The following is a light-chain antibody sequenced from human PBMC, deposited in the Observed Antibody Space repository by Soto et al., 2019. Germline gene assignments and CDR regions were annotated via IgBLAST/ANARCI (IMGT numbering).Light chain of an antibody. V-gene: IGKV1-5*03. CDR2: KAS. J-gene: IGKJ4*01. Sequence: DIQMTQSPSTLSASVGDRVTITCRVSQSISTWLAWYQQKPGKAPKLLIYKASSLEGGVPSRFGGSGSGTLFNITISSLHPDDFATYYCQQYNTYPLTFGGGTTVDIK. CDR1: QSISTW. CDR3: QQYNTYPLT.